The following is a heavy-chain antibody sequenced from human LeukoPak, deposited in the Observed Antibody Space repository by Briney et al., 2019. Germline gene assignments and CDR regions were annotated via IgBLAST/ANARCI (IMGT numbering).Heavy chain of an antibody. CDR2: ISGSGGST. V-gene: IGHV3-23*01. Sequence: GGSLRLSCAASGFTFSNYATSWVRQAPGKGLEWVSGISGSGGSTYYAGSVRGRFTISRDNYKNTLYLQMNGLRAEDTAVYYCARGGFYCGGDCYVDYWGQGTLVTVSS. J-gene: IGHJ4*02. CDR1: GFTFSNYA. CDR3: ARGGFYCGGDCYVDY. D-gene: IGHD2-21*02.